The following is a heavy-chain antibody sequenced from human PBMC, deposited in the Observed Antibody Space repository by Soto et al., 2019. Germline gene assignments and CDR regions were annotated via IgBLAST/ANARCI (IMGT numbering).Heavy chain of an antibody. CDR3: ARDYGDTRGDI. D-gene: IGHD4-17*01. Sequence: QVQLVQSGAEVKKPGSSVKVSCKASGGTFSSYTISWVRQAPGQGLEWMGRIIPILGIANYAQKFQGRVTITADKSTSTAYMELCSLRSEDTAVYYCARDYGDTRGDIWGQGTMVTVSS. CDR2: IIPILGIA. V-gene: IGHV1-69*08. CDR1: GGTFSSYT. J-gene: IGHJ3*02.